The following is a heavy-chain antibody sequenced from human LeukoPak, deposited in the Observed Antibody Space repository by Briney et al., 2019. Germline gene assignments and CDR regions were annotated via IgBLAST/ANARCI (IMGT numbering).Heavy chain of an antibody. V-gene: IGHV3-21*04. D-gene: IGHD3-9*01. CDR1: GFTFTSYA. CDR3: VKTMTGYFSDGFDI. Sequence: PGGSLRLSCAASGFTFTSYAMNWVRQAPGAGLEWVASISGAGTFIYYADSVKGRFTISRDNTKNSLYLQMNSLRAEDTAVYWCVKTMTGYFSDGFDIWGQGTMVTVSS. CDR2: ISGAGTFI. J-gene: IGHJ3*02.